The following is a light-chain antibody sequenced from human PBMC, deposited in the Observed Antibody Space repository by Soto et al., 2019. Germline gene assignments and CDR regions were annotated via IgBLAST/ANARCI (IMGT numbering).Light chain of an antibody. Sequence: EIVLTQSPGILSLSPGDSATLSCRASQSISSTYLAWYQQKPGQAPRPLIYGASNRATGIPDRFSGGGSGTDFTLTISRLESEDFAVYYCQQFGSSLPWTFGQGTKV. V-gene: IGKV3-20*01. J-gene: IGKJ1*01. CDR1: QSISSTY. CDR3: QQFGSSLPWT. CDR2: GAS.